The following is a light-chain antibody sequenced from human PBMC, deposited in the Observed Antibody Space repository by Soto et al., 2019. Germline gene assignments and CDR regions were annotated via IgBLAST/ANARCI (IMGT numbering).Light chain of an antibody. Sequence: EIVLTQSPGSLSLSPGERATLSCRASQSVYNNYIAWYQQKPGQAPRLLIYGASNRATGIPARFSGSGSGTDFALTITSLEPEDFAVYYCQQRGHWPLYTFGQGTKLEIK. V-gene: IGKV3-11*01. CDR2: GAS. CDR3: QQRGHWPLYT. J-gene: IGKJ2*01. CDR1: QSVYNNY.